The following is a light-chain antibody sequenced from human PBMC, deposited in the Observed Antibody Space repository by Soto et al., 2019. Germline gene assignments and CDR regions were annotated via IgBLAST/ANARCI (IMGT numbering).Light chain of an antibody. CDR2: AAS. CDR3: QQTYNTPRYT. J-gene: IGKJ2*01. V-gene: IGKV1-39*01. Sequence: DIQMTQSPSSLSASVGDRVTITCRASQTISSYLNWYQQKPGKAPNLLIYAASNLQSGVPSRFSGSGSGTDFTLTISSLQPEDFATYYCQQTYNTPRYTFGQGTKLEI. CDR1: QTISSY.